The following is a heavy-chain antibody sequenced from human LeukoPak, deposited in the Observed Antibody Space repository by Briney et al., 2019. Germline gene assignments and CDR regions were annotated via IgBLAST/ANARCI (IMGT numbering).Heavy chain of an antibody. V-gene: IGHV3-21*01. CDR2: ITTSSDYK. Sequence: GGSLRLSCAASGFTFSAYTMSWVRQAPGKGLEWVSSITTSSDYKYYADSLSGRLTISRDNAKNSLFLQMNSLRGDDTAVYYCARDPAATPLDYWGQGILVTVSS. D-gene: IGHD6-13*01. J-gene: IGHJ4*02. CDR3: ARDPAATPLDY. CDR1: GFTFSAYT.